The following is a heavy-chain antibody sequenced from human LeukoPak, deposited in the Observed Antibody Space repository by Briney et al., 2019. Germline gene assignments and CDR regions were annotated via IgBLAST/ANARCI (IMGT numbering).Heavy chain of an antibody. CDR3: AKQQLTNFDANFDY. V-gene: IGHV3-30*02. CDR1: GFAFSAYG. CDR2: IQNDESRT. J-gene: IGHJ4*02. D-gene: IGHD3-9*01. Sequence: GGSLRLSCAASGFAFSAYGMHWVRQAPGKGLEWVAYIQNDESRTHYTDSVKGRFTISRDISKRTLYLQMNRLRPEDTAVYYCAKQQLTNFDANFDYWGQGNLVTVSS.